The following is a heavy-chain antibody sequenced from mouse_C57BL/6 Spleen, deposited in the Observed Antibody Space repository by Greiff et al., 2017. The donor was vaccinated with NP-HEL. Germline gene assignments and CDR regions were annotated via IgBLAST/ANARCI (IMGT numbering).Heavy chain of an antibody. CDR1: GYTFTSYT. CDR2: INPSSGYT. CDR3: ARSGYDAGFAY. J-gene: IGHJ3*01. D-gene: IGHD2-3*01. Sequence: QVQLKESGAELARPGASVKMSCKASGYTFTSYTMHWVKQRPGQGLEWIGYINPSSGYTKYNQKFKDKATLTADKSSSTAYMQLSSLTSEDSAVYYCARSGYDAGFAYWGQGTLVTVSA. V-gene: IGHV1-4*01.